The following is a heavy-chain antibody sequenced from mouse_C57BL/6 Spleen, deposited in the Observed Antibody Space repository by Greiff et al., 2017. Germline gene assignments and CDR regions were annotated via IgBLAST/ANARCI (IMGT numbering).Heavy chain of an antibody. CDR3: TTFPPVVGRFAY. J-gene: IGHJ3*01. CDR1: GFNIKDYY. Sequence: VQLQQSGAELVRPGASVKLSCTASGFNIKDYYMHWVKQSPEQGLEWIGRIDPEDGDTEYAPKFQGKATMTADTSSNTAYLRLSSLTSEATAVSYCTTFPPVVGRFAYWGQGTLVTVSA. D-gene: IGHD3-3*01. CDR2: IDPEDGDT. V-gene: IGHV14-1*01.